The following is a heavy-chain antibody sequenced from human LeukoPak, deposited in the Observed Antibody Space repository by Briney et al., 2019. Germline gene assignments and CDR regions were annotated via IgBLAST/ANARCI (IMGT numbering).Heavy chain of an antibody. CDR3: ARERRGEEYSYDH. D-gene: IGHD5-18*01. CDR2: IIPIFGTA. CDR1: GGTFSSYA. Sequence: SVTVSCKASGGTFSSYAISWVRQAPGQGLEWMGGIIPIFGTANCAQKFQGRVTITADESTSTAYMELSSLRSEDTAVYYCARERRGEEYSYDHWGQGTLVTVSS. V-gene: IGHV1-69*13. J-gene: IGHJ4*02.